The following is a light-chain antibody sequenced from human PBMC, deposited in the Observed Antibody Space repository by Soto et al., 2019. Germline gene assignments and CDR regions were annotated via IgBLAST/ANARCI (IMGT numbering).Light chain of an antibody. J-gene: IGLJ2*01. CDR3: QTWGTGIRV. V-gene: IGLV4-69*01. Sequence: QTVLTQLPSASASLGASVKLTCTLSRGYSSYAVAWHQQQPEKGPRYLMKLNSDGSHSKGDGIPDRFSGSSSGAERYLTISSLQSEDEADYYCQTWGTGIRVFGGGTKLTVL. CDR2: LNSDGSH. CDR1: RGYSSYA.